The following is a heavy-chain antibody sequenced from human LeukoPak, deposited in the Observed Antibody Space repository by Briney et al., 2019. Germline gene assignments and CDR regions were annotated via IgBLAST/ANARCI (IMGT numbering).Heavy chain of an antibody. D-gene: IGHD1-26*01. CDR3: AIDLRGIVGATTIDY. J-gene: IGHJ4*02. V-gene: IGHV1-18*01. Sequence: ASVKVSCKASGYTFTSYGISWVRQAPGQGLEWMGWISAYNGNTNYAQKLQGRVTMTTDTSTSTAYMELRSLRSDDTAVYYCAIDLRGIVGATTIDYWGQGTLVTVSS. CDR2: ISAYNGNT. CDR1: GYTFTSYG.